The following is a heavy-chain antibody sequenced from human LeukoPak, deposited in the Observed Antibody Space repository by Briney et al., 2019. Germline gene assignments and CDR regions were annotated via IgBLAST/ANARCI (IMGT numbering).Heavy chain of an antibody. V-gene: IGHV1-69*13. J-gene: IGHJ4*02. CDR2: IIPILGTA. Sequence: ASVKVSCKASGGTFSSYAISWVRQAPGQGLEWMGGIIPILGTANYAQKFQGRVTITADESTSTAYMELSSLRSEDTAVYYCARGEILEWLYYYWGQGTLVTVSS. CDR3: ARGEILEWLYYY. D-gene: IGHD3-3*01. CDR1: GGTFSSYA.